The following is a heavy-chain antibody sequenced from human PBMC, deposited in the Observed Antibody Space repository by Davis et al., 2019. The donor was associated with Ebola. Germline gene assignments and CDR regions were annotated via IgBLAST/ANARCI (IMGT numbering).Heavy chain of an antibody. D-gene: IGHD6-13*01. CDR1: GYTFTGYY. V-gene: IGHV1-2*06. Sequence: ASVKVSCKASGYTFTGYYLYWVRQAPGQGLEWMGRINPNSGGTNYAQKFQGRVTMTRDTSISTAYMELSRLRSDDTAVYYCARVDSSSWFNWFDPWGQGTLVTVSS. CDR3: ARVDSSSWFNWFDP. CDR2: INPNSGGT. J-gene: IGHJ5*02.